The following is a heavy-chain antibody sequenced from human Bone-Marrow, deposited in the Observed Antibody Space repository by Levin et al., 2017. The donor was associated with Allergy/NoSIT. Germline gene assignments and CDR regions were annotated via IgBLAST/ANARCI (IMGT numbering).Heavy chain of an antibody. V-gene: IGHV3-33*01. Sequence: GGSLRLSCAASGFTFSSYGMHWVRQAPGKGLEWVAVIWYDGSNKYYADSVKGRFTISRDNSKNTLYLQMNSLRAEDTAVYYCARVGGSMVGGYDAFDIWGQGTMVTVSS. J-gene: IGHJ3*02. D-gene: IGHD3-22*01. CDR3: ARVGGSMVGGYDAFDI. CDR1: GFTFSSYG. CDR2: IWYDGSNK.